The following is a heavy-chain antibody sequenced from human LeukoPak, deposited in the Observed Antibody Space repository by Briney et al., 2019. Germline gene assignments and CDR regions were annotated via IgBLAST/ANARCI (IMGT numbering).Heavy chain of an antibody. CDR2: IRYDGSNK. CDR1: GFTFSSYG. CDR3: ATEGRLPGGHDY. Sequence: GGSLRLSCAASGFTFSSYGMHWVRQAPGKGLEWVAFIRYDGSNKYYADSVKGRFTISRDNSKNTLYLQMNSLRAEDTATYYCATEGRLPGGHDYWGQGTLVTVSS. J-gene: IGHJ4*02. V-gene: IGHV3-30*02. D-gene: IGHD2-15*01.